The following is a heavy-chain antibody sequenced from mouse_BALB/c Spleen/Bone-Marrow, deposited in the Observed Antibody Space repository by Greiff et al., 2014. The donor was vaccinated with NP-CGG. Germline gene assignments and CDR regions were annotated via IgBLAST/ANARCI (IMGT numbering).Heavy chain of an antibody. Sequence: VQLQQSGPELVKPGASMKISCKASGYSFTGYTMNWVEQSHGKNLEWIGLINPYNGGTSYNQKFKGKATLTVDKSSSTAYMELPSLTSEDSAVYYCARGDYYGSSSFAYWGQGTLVTVSA. CDR3: ARGDYYGSSSFAY. V-gene: IGHV1-18*01. CDR2: INPYNGGT. J-gene: IGHJ3*01. D-gene: IGHD1-1*01. CDR1: GYSFTGYT.